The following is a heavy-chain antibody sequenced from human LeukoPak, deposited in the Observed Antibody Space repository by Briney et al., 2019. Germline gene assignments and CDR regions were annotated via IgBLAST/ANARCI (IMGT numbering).Heavy chain of an antibody. CDR1: GFTFDDYA. J-gene: IGHJ6*03. D-gene: IGHD6-6*01. Sequence: GGSLRLSCAASGFTFDDYAMHWVRQAPGKGLEWVSLISWDGGSTYYADSVKGRFTISRDNSKNSLYLQMNSLRAEDTALYYCAEAEAARRFYCHMDVWGKGTTVTVSS. CDR2: ISWDGGST. V-gene: IGHV3-43D*03. CDR3: AEAEAARRFYCHMDV.